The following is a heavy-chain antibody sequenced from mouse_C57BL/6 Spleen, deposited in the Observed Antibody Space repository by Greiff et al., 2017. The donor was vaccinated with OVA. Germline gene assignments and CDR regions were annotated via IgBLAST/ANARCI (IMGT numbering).Heavy chain of an antibody. Sequence: QVQLQQSGAELVKPGASVKLSCKASGYTFTEYTIHWVQQRSGQGLEWIGWFYPGSGSIKYNEKFKDNATLTADKSSSPVYMELSRLTSEDSAVYFCARHEERDSYYSNYYAMDYWGQGTSVTVSS. CDR3: ARHEERDSYYSNYYAMDY. CDR1: GYTFTEYT. J-gene: IGHJ4*01. D-gene: IGHD2-5*01. V-gene: IGHV1-62-2*01. CDR2: FYPGSGSI.